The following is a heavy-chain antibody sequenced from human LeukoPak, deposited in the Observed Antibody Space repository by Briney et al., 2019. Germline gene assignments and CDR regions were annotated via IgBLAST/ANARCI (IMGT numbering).Heavy chain of an antibody. CDR1: GFTFSSYS. CDR2: ISSSSSYI. J-gene: IGHJ4*02. D-gene: IGHD6-19*01. CDR3: ARVGSSGWYREDY. V-gene: IGHV3-21*01. Sequence: GGSLRLSCAASGFTFSSYSMNWVRQAPGKGLEWVSSISSSSSYIYYADSVKGRFTISRDNAKNSLYLQMSSLRAEDTAVYYCARVGSSGWYREDYWGQGTLVTVSS.